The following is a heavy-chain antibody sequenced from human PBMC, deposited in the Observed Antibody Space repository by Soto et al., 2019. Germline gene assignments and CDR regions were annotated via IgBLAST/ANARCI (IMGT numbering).Heavy chain of an antibody. CDR1: GGSFSGYI. J-gene: IGHJ4*02. CDR2: INHSGSS. D-gene: IGHD5-18*01. CDR3: ATTSPDTALIKEDY. Sequence: PSETLSLTCAVSGGSFSGYIWTWIRQSPGKGLQWIGQINHSGSSYYNPSLKSRLTISLYTSSDRFSLELSSVTAEDTAVYYCATTSPDTALIKEDYWGQGTLVTVSS. V-gene: IGHV4-34*10.